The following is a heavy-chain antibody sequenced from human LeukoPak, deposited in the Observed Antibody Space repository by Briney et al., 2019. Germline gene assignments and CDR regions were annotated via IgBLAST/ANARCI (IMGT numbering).Heavy chain of an antibody. CDR1: GFTFSSYG. CDR2: MKEDGSEK. Sequence: GGSLRLSCAASGFTFSSYGMSWVRQAPGKGLEWVANMKEDGSEKYYVDSVKGRFSISRDNAKNSLYLQMDSLRADDTAVYYCAKYRLIWLPAPVFEYWGQGTLVTVSS. V-gene: IGHV3-7*01. J-gene: IGHJ4*02. CDR3: AKYRLIWLPAPVFEY. D-gene: IGHD5-24*01.